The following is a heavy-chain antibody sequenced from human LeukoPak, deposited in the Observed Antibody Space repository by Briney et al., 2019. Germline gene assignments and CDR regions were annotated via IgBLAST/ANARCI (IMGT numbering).Heavy chain of an antibody. CDR3: ARGLEEGGYYYGSGSYYTPWYFDY. V-gene: IGHV3-48*03. D-gene: IGHD3-10*01. CDR2: ISSSGSTI. Sequence: PGGSLRLSCAASGFTFSSYEMNWVRQAPGKGLEWVSYISSSGSTIYYADSVKGRFTISRDNAKNSLYLRMNSLRAEDTAVYYCARGLEEGGYYYGSGSYYTPWYFDYWGQGTLVTVSS. J-gene: IGHJ4*02. CDR1: GFTFSSYE.